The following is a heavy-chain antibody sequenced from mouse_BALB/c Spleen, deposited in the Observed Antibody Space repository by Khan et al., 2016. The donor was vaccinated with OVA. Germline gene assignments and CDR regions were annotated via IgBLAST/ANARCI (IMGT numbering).Heavy chain of an antibody. CDR3: TREGAAWFPY. CDR1: GYIFTDYN. Sequence: QVQLQQSGAELARPGASVKLSCKASGYIFTDYNINWMRQRTGQGLEWIGEIYPGSDNTYYNERFKGKATLTVDKSSSTAYMHLSSLTSEDSAVYFCTREGAAWFPYWGQGTLVTVSA. V-gene: IGHV1-77*01. CDR2: IYPGSDNT. J-gene: IGHJ3*01.